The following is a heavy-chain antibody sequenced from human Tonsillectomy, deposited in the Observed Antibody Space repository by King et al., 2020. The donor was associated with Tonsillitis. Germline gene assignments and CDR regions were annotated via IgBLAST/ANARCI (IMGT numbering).Heavy chain of an antibody. CDR2: IIPLYGTA. CDR3: AKWKWELEDYADYVREWFDP. CDR1: GGTFNNFA. D-gene: IGHD4-17*01. J-gene: IGHJ5*02. Sequence: VQLVESGAEVKKPGSSVKVSCKASGGTFNNFAISWVRQAPGQGLEWMGGIIPLYGTAYYAQRFQGRITITADESTNTGYLELRSLTSEDTAVFYCAKWKWELEDYADYVREWFDPWGQGTLVTVSS. V-gene: IGHV1-69*01.